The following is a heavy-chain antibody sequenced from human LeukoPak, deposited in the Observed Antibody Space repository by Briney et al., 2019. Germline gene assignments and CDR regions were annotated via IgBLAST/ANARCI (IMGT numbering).Heavy chain of an antibody. CDR2: IIPIFGIA. D-gene: IGHD2-21*02. J-gene: IGHJ6*02. CDR1: GGTFSSYA. Sequence: SVKVSCKPSGGTFSSYAISWVRQAPGQGLEWMGRIIPIFGIANYAQKFQGRVTITADKSTSTAYMELSSLRSEDTAVYYCARSSVTAIIYYYYGMDVWGQGTTVTVSS. CDR3: ARSSVTAIIYYYYGMDV. V-gene: IGHV1-69*04.